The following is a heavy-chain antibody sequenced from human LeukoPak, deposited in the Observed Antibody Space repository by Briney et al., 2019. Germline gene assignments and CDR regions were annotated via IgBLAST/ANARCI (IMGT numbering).Heavy chain of an antibody. CDR1: GFTFSSYG. V-gene: IGHV3-48*01. CDR3: ARQWLALDY. J-gene: IGHJ4*02. Sequence: GGSLRLSCAASGFTFSSYGMSWVRQAPGRGLEWISYISGSSSPIYYADSVKGRFTISRDDAKNSLYLQMHSLRAEDTALYYCARQWLALDYWGQGILVTVSS. CDR2: ISGSSSPI. D-gene: IGHD6-19*01.